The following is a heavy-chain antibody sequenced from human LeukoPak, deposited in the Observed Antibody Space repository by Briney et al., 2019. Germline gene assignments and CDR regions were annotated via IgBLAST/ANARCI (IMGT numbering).Heavy chain of an antibody. CDR2: IYTSGST. Sequence: SETLSLTCTVSGGSISSGSYYWSWIRQPAGKGLEWIGRIYTSGSTNYNPSLKSRVTISVDTSKNQFSLKLSSVTAADTAVYYCARHLQTYSGYYFDYWGQGTLVTVSS. CDR1: GGSISSGSYY. V-gene: IGHV4-61*02. D-gene: IGHD3-22*01. CDR3: ARHLQTYSGYYFDY. J-gene: IGHJ4*02.